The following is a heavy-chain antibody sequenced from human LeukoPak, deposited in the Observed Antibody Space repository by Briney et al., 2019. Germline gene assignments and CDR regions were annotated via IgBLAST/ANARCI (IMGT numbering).Heavy chain of an antibody. CDR2: IIPIFGTA. D-gene: IGHD2-21*02. CDR1: GGTFSSYA. CDR3: ARHSAYCGGDCYSRAFYHYYYGMDV. Sequence: SVKVSCKASGGTFSSYAISWVRQAPGQGLEWMGGIIPIFGTANYAQKFQGRVTITADESTSTAYMELSSLRSEDTAVYYCARHSAYCGGDCYSRAFYHYYYGMDVWGQGTTVTVSS. V-gene: IGHV1-69*13. J-gene: IGHJ6*02.